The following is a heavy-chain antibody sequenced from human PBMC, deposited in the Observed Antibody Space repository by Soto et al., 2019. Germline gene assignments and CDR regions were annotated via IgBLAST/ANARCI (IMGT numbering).Heavy chain of an antibody. J-gene: IGHJ5*02. CDR3: ARGRIVGATSPWVT. CDR1: GYTFTSYG. V-gene: IGHV1-18*01. Sequence: ASVKVSCKASGYTFTSYGISWVRQAPGQGLEWMGWISAYNGNTNYAQKLQGRVTMTTDTSTSAAYMELRSLRSDDTAVYYCARGRIVGATSPWVTWGQGTLVTVSS. D-gene: IGHD1-26*01. CDR2: ISAYNGNT.